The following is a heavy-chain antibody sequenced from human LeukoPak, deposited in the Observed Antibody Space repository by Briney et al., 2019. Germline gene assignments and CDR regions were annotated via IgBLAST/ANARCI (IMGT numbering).Heavy chain of an antibody. Sequence: SVKVSCKASGGTFSSYAISRVRQAPGQGLEWMGGIIPIFGTANYAQKFQGRVTITTDESTSTAYMELSSLRSEDTAVYYCARPYYYDSSGYYYWGQGTLVTVSS. CDR3: ARPYYYDSSGYYY. V-gene: IGHV1-69*05. J-gene: IGHJ4*02. CDR1: GGTFSSYA. CDR2: IIPIFGTA. D-gene: IGHD3-22*01.